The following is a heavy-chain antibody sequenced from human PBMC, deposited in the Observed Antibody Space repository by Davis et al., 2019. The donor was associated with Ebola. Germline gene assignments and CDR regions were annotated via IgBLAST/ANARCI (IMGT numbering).Heavy chain of an antibody. J-gene: IGHJ6*02. D-gene: IGHD5-18*01. CDR3: AREGGRAAMAIGDMDV. CDR2: IYYSGST. Sequence: MPSETLSLTCTVSGGSISSGGYYWSWIRQHPGKGLEWIGYIYYSGSTYYNPSLKSRVTISVDTSKNQFSLKLSSVTAADTAVYYCAREGGRAAMAIGDMDVWGQGTTVTVSS. V-gene: IGHV4-31*03. CDR1: GGSISSGGYY.